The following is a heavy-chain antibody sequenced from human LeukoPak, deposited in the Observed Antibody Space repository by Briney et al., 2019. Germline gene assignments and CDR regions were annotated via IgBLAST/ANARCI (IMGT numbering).Heavy chain of an antibody. D-gene: IGHD5-12*01. CDR3: ARVRQGYSGYDGYHFDY. Sequence: SETLSLTCTVSGGSISSGDYYWSWIRQPPGKGLEWIGYIYYSGSTYYNPSLKSRVTISVDTSKNQFSLKLSSVTAADTAVYYCARVRQGYSGYDGYHFDYWGRGTLVTVSS. J-gene: IGHJ4*02. CDR2: IYYSGST. CDR1: GGSISSGDYY. V-gene: IGHV4-30-4*01.